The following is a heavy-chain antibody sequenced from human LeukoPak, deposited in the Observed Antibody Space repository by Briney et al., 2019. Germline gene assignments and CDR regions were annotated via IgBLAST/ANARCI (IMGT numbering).Heavy chain of an antibody. J-gene: IGHJ4*02. CDR2: IYSGGST. Sequence: GGSLRLSCAASGFTVSSNYMSWVRQAPGKGLEWVSVIYSGGSTYYADSVKGRFTISRDNSKNTLYLQMNSLRAEDTAVYYCARVPPSSGWKPRENYFDYWGQGTLVTVSS. CDR3: ARVPPSSGWKPRENYFDY. D-gene: IGHD6-19*01. V-gene: IGHV3-53*01. CDR1: GFTVSSNY.